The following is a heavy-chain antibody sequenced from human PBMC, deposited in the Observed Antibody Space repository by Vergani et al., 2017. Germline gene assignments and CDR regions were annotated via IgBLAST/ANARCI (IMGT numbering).Heavy chain of an antibody. D-gene: IGHD5-12*01. Sequence: QVQLVQSGAEVKKPGASVKVSCKVSGYTPTESSMHWVRHAPGKGLEWMGGFDPEDGETIYAQKFQGRVTMTEDTSTDTAYMELSSLRSEDTAVYYCATPRLRFSYYYYYGMDVWGQGTTVTVYS. CDR3: ATPRLRFSYYYYYGMDV. J-gene: IGHJ6*02. CDR1: GYTPTESS. V-gene: IGHV1-24*01. CDR2: FDPEDGET.